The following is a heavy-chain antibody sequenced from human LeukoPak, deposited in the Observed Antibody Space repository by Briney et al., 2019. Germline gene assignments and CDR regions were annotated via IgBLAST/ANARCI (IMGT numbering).Heavy chain of an antibody. CDR1: GFTFSSYA. CDR3: AKDLVNTLDH. Sequence: PGGSLRLSCAASGFTFSSYAMSWVHQAPGKGLEWVSGIAGSGGGTYYADSVKGRFTISRDNSKNTLYLQMNSLRAEDTAVYYCAKDLVNTLDHWGQGTLVTVSS. J-gene: IGHJ5*02. CDR2: IAGSGGGT. V-gene: IGHV3-23*01. D-gene: IGHD4-17*01.